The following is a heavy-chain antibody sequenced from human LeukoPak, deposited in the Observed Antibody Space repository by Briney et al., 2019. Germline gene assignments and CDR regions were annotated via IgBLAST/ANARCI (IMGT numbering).Heavy chain of an antibody. V-gene: IGHV3-33*01. CDR1: GFTVSSYG. J-gene: IGHJ4*02. Sequence: GRSLRLSCAASGFTVSSYGMHWVRQAPGKGLEWVAVIWYDGSNKYYAGSVKGRFTISRDNSKNTLYLQMNSLRAEDTAVYYCARDPGGNSARPYYFDYWGPGTLVTVSS. CDR3: ARDPGGNSARPYYFDY. CDR2: IWYDGSNK. D-gene: IGHD4-23*01.